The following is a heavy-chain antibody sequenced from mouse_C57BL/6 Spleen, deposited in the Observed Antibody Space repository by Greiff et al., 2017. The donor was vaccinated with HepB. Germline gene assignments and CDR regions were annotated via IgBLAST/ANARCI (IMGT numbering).Heavy chain of an antibody. Sequence: EVQLQESGGGLVKPGGSLKLSCAASGFTFSSYAMSWVRQTPEKRLEWVATISDGGSYTYYPDNVKGRFTISRDNAKNNLYLQMSHLKSEDTAMYYCARDEGIYGYDWYFDVWGTGTTVTVSS. CDR3: ARDEGIYGYDWYFDV. CDR2: ISDGGSYT. CDR1: GFTFSSYA. J-gene: IGHJ1*03. D-gene: IGHD2-2*01. V-gene: IGHV5-4*01.